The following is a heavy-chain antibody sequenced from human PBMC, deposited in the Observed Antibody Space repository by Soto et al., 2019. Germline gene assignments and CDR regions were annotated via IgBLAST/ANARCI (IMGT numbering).Heavy chain of an antibody. D-gene: IGHD1-1*01. J-gene: IGHJ4*02. CDR2: ISNDGSIT. Sequence: PGGSLRLSCAASGFTFSSYWMSWVRQTPGTGLVWVSRISNDGSITNYADSVKGRFTISRDNAKNTLYLQMNSLRAEDTAVYYCAKDLTWNQADYWGQGALVTVSS. V-gene: IGHV3-74*01. CDR3: AKDLTWNQADY. CDR1: GFTFSSYW.